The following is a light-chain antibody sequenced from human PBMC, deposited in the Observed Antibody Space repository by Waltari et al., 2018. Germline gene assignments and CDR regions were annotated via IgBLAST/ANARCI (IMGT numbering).Light chain of an antibody. V-gene: IGLV2-11*01. Sequence: QSALTQPRSVSGSPGQSVTISCTGTSSDVGPYRYVSWYQHHPGQAPKVMIFDVSRRPSGVPDRFSGSKSGNTASLTISGLQAEDEADYYCCSYAGDAVYMFGGGTKVTVL. CDR1: SSDVGPYRY. CDR3: CSYAGDAVYM. J-gene: IGLJ3*02. CDR2: DVS.